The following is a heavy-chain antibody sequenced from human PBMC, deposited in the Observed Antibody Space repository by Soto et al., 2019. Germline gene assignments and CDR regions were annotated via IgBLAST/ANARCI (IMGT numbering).Heavy chain of an antibody. Sequence: QVQLVESGAGVVQPGRSLRLSCAASGFIFSTYTMHWVRQAPGQGLAWLTVMSYDGSQKYYADSVQVRLTISRDNSEKTLYLQMTSLRAADTAVYHCAIAKSSSWHNFDDWGQGTLVTVSS. D-gene: IGHD6-13*01. CDR3: AIAKSSSWHNFDD. CDR2: MSYDGSQK. J-gene: IGHJ4*02. CDR1: GFIFSTYT. V-gene: IGHV3-30-3*01.